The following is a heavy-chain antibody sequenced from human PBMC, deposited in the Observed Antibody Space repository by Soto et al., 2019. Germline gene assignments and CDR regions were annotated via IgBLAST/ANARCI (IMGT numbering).Heavy chain of an antibody. CDR1: GYTFTGYY. V-gene: IGHV1-2*04. CDR3: ARGASSSVAVTPLLFDY. J-gene: IGHJ4*02. CDR2: INPNSGGT. Sequence: ASVKVSCKASGYTFTGYYMHWVRQAPGQGLEWMGWINPNSGGTNYAQKFQGWVTMTRDTSISTAYMELSRLRSDDTAVYYCARGASSSVAVTPLLFDYWGQGSLVTVSS. D-gene: IGHD6-19*01.